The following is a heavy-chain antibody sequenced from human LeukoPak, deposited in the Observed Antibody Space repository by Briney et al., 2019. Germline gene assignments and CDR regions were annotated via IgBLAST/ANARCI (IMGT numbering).Heavy chain of an antibody. Sequence: GGSLRLSCAASGFTFSSYAMRWVRQAPGKGLEWVSAISGSGGSTYYADSVKGRFTISRDNSKNTLYLQMNSLRAEDTAVYYCAKAPYIVVVPAATRPYYYGMDVWGQGTRSPSP. V-gene: IGHV3-23*01. CDR2: ISGSGGST. D-gene: IGHD2-2*01. J-gene: IGHJ6*02. CDR3: AKAPYIVVVPAATRPYYYGMDV. CDR1: GFTFSSYA.